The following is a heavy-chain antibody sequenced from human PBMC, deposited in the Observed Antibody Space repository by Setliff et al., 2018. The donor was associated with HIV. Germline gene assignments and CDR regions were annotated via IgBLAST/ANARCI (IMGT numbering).Heavy chain of an antibody. CDR3: ARGESAAAGTGVCDY. J-gene: IGHJ4*02. CDR1: GFTFSTYA. CDR2: ISRDSNNI. Sequence: GGSLRLSCAASGFTFSTYAMNWVRQSPGKGLEWVAYISRDSNNIYYADFVKGRFTISRDDSKNTVYLQMNSLRSEDTAMYYCARGESAAAGTGVCDYWGQGTLVTVSS. V-gene: IGHV3-48*01. D-gene: IGHD6-13*01.